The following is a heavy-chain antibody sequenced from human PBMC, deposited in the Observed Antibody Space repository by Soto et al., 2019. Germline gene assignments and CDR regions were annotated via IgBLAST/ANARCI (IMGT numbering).Heavy chain of an antibody. CDR3: ARDAKSSTVTTSFVSASATNPLGYYMDV. J-gene: IGHJ6*03. Sequence: GASVKVSCKASGGTFSSYTISWVRQAPGQGLEWMGRIIPILGIANYAQKFQGRVTITADKSTSTAYMELSSLRSEDTAVYYCARDAKSSTVTTSFVSASATNPLGYYMDVWGKGTTVTVSS. V-gene: IGHV1-69*04. CDR1: GGTFSSYT. CDR2: IIPILGIA. D-gene: IGHD4-4*01.